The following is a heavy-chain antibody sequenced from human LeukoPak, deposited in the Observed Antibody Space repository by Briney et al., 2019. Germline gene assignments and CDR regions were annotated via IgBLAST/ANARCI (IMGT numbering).Heavy chain of an antibody. Sequence: GGSLRLSCAASGFTFSDYYMAWIRQAPGKGLEWVSYISSSGSTIHYADSVKGRFTISRDNAKNSLYLQMNSLRAEDTAVYYCVRGLGYSSGRDDYWGQGTLVTVSS. D-gene: IGHD6-19*01. CDR2: ISSSGSTI. CDR3: VRGLGYSSGRDDY. CDR1: GFTFSDYY. J-gene: IGHJ4*02. V-gene: IGHV3-11*04.